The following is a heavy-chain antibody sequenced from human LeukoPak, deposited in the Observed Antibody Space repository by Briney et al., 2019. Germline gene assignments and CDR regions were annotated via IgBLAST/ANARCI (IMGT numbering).Heavy chain of an antibody. Sequence: GGSLRLSCAASGFTFGSYSMHWVRQAPGKGLEWVAVISHDGRNTYYAKSVKGRFTISRDDSKNTLYLQMNSLRADDTAVHYCARNSVTTGYYFDYWGQGTLVTVSS. D-gene: IGHD4-17*01. CDR1: GFTFGSYS. CDR3: ARNSVTTGYYFDY. J-gene: IGHJ4*02. CDR2: ISHDGRNT. V-gene: IGHV3-30*04.